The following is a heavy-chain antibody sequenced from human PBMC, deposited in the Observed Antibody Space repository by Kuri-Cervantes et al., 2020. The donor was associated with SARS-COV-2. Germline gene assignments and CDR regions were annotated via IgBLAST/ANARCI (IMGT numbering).Heavy chain of an antibody. CDR2: INPNSGGP. Sequence: ASVKVSCKASGYTFTAYYMHWVRQAPGQGLEGMGWINPNSGGPNYAQKVQGWVTMTRDTSISTAYMELSRLKSDNTAEYYCSRGGGYCSSTSCSNGMDVWGQGTTVTVSS. J-gene: IGHJ6*02. V-gene: IGHV1-2*04. CDR3: SRGGGYCSSTSCSNGMDV. D-gene: IGHD2-2*01. CDR1: GYTFTAYY.